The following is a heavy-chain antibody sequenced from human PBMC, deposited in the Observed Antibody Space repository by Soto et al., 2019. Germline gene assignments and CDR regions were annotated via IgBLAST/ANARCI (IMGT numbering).Heavy chain of an antibody. CDR3: ASGHDAYKVRY. Sequence: QVQLQESGPGLVKPSQTLSLTCTVSGGSISSGGTGSYWTWIRQLPVKGLEWIGYIYYTGNTYYNPSRKSPPTISIDTSENQFSLKLTSVTAADTAVYFCASGHDAYKVRYWGQGTLVTVS. D-gene: IGHD1-1*01. V-gene: IGHV4-31*01. CDR1: GGSISSGGTGSY. CDR2: IYYTGNT. J-gene: IGHJ4*02.